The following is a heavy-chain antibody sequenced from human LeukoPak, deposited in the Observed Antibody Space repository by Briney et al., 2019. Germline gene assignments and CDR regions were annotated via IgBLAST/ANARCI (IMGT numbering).Heavy chain of an antibody. J-gene: IGHJ4*02. CDR1: GFTFSSSA. V-gene: IGHV3-48*03. CDR2: ISGSGGPI. CDR3: AKVTGYSGSGSYFDY. Sequence: PGGSLRLSCAASGFTFSSSAMSWVRQAPGKGLEWVSYISGSGGPIHYADSVKGRFTISRDNAKNSLYLQMNSLRAEDTAVYYCAKVTGYSGSGSYFDYWGQGTLVTVSS. D-gene: IGHD3-10*01.